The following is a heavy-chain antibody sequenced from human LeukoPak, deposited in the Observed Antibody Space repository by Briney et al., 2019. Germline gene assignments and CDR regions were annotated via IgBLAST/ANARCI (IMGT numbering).Heavy chain of an antibody. J-gene: IGHJ4*03. CDR3: VVFGGYGY. V-gene: IGHV3-15*01. CDR1: GFTFSDAW. D-gene: IGHD3-10*01. Sequence: AGGSLRLSCTASGFTFSDAWMTWVRQAPGKGLEWVGRVKTKTNGGATDYAAPVKGRFTISRDDSKNTLYLQMNSLKTDDTAVYYCVVFGGYGYWGQGTLVTVSS. CDR2: VKTKTNGGAT.